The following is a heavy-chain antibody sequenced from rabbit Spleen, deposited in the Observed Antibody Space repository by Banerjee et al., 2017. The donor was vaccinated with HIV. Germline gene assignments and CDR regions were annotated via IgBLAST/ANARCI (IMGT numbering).Heavy chain of an antibody. J-gene: IGHJ6*01. V-gene: IGHV1S40*01. CDR2: IYAGSSGST. Sequence: QSLEESGGGLVKPGASLTLTCKASGFSFNVGYDMCWVRQAPGKGLEWIASIYAGSSGSTYSATWAKGRFTISKTSSTTVTLQMTSLTVADTATYFCARDAGTSFSTYGMDLWGPGTLVTVS. CDR3: ARDAGTSFSTYGMDL. CDR1: GFSFNVGYD. D-gene: IGHD8-1*01.